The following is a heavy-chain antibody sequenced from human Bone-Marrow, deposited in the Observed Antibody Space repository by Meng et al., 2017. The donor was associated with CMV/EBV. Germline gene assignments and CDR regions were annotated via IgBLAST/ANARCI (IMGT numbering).Heavy chain of an antibody. CDR2: IIPIFGTA. D-gene: IGHD7-27*01. V-gene: IGHV1-69*05. CDR1: GGTFSSYA. CDR3: ARDRSNWGFYYGMDV. J-gene: IGHJ6*02. Sequence: AVKVSCKACGGTFSSYAMSWVRQPPGQGLEWMGGIIPIFGTANYAQKFQGRVTSTTDESTSTAYMELSILMSEDTAGYYCARDRSNWGFYYGMDVWGQGTTVTVSS.